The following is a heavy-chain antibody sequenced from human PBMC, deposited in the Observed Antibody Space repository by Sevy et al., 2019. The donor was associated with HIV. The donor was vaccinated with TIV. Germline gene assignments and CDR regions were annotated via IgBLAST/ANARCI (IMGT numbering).Heavy chain of an antibody. V-gene: IGHV1-18*01. CDR1: GYTFTSYI. Sequence: ASVKVSCKTYGYTFTSYIISWVRQAPGQGLEWMGWISPLNGDTKYVQKFQGRVTMSIDTSTGTAYMDLRSLRSDDTAVYYCARGYCTGGSCSPGGFWGQGTLVTVSS. CDR2: ISPLNGDT. J-gene: IGHJ4*02. CDR3: ARGYCTGGSCSPGGF. D-gene: IGHD2-15*01.